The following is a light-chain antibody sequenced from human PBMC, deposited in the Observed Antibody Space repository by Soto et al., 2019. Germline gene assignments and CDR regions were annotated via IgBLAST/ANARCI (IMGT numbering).Light chain of an antibody. CDR2: AAS. Sequence: DIQFTQSPSFLSASVGDRVTITCRASQGISSYLAWYQQKPGKAPKLLIYAASTLQSGVPSRFSGSGSGTEFTLTISSLQPEDFATYNSPELNSYLIRFAQGRRLAIK. V-gene: IGKV1-9*01. CDR1: QGISSY. J-gene: IGKJ5*01. CDR3: PELNSYLIR.